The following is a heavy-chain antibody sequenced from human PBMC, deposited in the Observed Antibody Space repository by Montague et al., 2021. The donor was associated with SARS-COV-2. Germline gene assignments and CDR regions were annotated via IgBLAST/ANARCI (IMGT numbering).Heavy chain of an antibody. CDR3: AKDSGSSMDYYYGMDV. CDR2: ISGSGGST. CDR1: GFTFSSYA. Sequence: PLRLSCVASGFTFSSYAMSWVRQAPGKGLEWVSAISGSGGSTYYADSVKGRFTISRDNSKNTLYLQMNSLRAEDTAVYYCAKDSGSSMDYYYGMDVWGQGTTVTVSS. D-gene: IGHD1-26*01. V-gene: IGHV3-23*01. J-gene: IGHJ6*02.